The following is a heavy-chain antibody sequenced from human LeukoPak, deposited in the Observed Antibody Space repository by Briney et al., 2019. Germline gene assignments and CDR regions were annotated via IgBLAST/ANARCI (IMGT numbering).Heavy chain of an antibody. Sequence: GGSLRLSCAASGFTFSSYSMNWVRQAPGKGLEWVSSISSSSSYIYYADSVKGRFTIPRDNAKNSLYLQMNSLRAEDTAVYYCARTGGGYDYFDYWGQGTLVTVSS. CDR2: ISSSSSYI. CDR3: ARTGGGYDYFDY. V-gene: IGHV3-21*01. D-gene: IGHD5-18*01. CDR1: GFTFSSYS. J-gene: IGHJ4*02.